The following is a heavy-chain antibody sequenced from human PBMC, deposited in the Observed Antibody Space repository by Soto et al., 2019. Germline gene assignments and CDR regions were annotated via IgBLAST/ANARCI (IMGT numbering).Heavy chain of an antibody. CDR2: IYYSGST. D-gene: IGHD2-21*02. Sequence: QVQLQESGPGLVKPSQTLSLTCTVSGGSISSGGYYWSWIRQHPGKGLEWIGYIYYSGSTYYNPCLTSRVTIPGDTSKNHLSLKLSSVAAADTAVYYCEGVCGGDCAHGMDVSGHGTTVTVSS. CDR3: EGVCGGDCAHGMDV. J-gene: IGHJ6*02. CDR1: GGSISSGGYY. V-gene: IGHV4-31*03.